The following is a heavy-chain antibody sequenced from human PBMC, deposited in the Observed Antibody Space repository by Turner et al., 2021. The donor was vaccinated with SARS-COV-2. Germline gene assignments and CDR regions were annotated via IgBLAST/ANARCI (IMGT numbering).Heavy chain of an antibody. CDR3: TKGLQLGAAFDF. CDR1: GFTFSTSA. Sequence: EVQLVESGGGLVQPGQSLRLSCATSGFTFSTSAMNWVRQAQGKGLEWVSYISKSSLTIYYADSVKGRFTISRDNAENSLYLQMTSLRADDTAVYYCTKGLQLGAAFDFWGQGALVTVSS. V-gene: IGHV3-48*01. CDR2: ISKSSLTI. J-gene: IGHJ4*02. D-gene: IGHD6-25*01.